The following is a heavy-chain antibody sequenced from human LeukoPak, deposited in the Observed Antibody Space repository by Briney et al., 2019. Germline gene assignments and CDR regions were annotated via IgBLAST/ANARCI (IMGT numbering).Heavy chain of an antibody. Sequence: GGSLRLSCAASGFTFSGYSMNWVRQAPGKGLEWVSYIVTSGSTIYYADSVKGRFTISRDNSKNTLYLQMNSLRAEDTAVYYCAKDPKYYDILTGYYRDYYYYGMDVWGQGTTVTVSS. CDR2: IVTSGSTI. V-gene: IGHV3-48*01. CDR3: AKDPKYYDILTGYYRDYYYYGMDV. D-gene: IGHD3-9*01. CDR1: GFTFSGYS. J-gene: IGHJ6*02.